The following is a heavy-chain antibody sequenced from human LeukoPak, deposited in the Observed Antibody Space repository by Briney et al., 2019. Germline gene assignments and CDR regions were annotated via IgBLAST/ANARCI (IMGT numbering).Heavy chain of an antibody. CDR1: GYAFITYY. CDR2: INPSGGGT. D-gene: IGHD3-16*02. J-gene: IGHJ6*04. CDR3: ARAGGYDYVWGSYQDV. V-gene: IGHV1-46*01. Sequence: ASVKVSCKASGYAFITYYIYWVRQAPGQGLECVGIINPSGGGTNYAQKFQGRVTMTRNTSISTAYMELSSLRSEDTAVYYCARAGGYDYVWGSYQDVWGKGTTVTISS.